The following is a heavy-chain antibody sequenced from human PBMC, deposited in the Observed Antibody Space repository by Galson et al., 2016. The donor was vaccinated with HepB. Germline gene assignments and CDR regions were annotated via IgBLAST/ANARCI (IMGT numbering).Heavy chain of an antibody. J-gene: IGHJ6*02. CDR2: INHSGST. CDR3: AREHGYYFGSGSYRGDQYYAMDV. CDR1: GGSFSGNY. Sequence: ETLSLTCAVYGGSFSGNYWSWIRQPPGKGLEWIGKINHSGSTNYNPSLKSRVTISVDTSKNQFSLKMSSVTAADRAVYYCAREHGYYFGSGSYRGDQYYAMDVWGQGSTVTVSS. D-gene: IGHD3-10*01. V-gene: IGHV4-34*01.